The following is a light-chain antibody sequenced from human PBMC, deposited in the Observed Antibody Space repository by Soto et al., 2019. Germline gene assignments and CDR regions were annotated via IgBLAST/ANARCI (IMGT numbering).Light chain of an antibody. V-gene: IGLV2-8*01. CDR1: SSDVGGYNY. CDR2: EVS. Sequence: QSALTQPPSASGSPGQSVTISCTGTSSDVGGYNYVSWYQQHPGMAPKLMIYEVSKRPSGVPDRVSGSKSGNTASLTVSGLQAEDEADYYCSSYAGSNKVLFGGGTKLTVL. J-gene: IGLJ2*01. CDR3: SSYAGSNKVL.